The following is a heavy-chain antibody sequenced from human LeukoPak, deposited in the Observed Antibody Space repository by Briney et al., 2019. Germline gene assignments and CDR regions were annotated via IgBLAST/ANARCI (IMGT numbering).Heavy chain of an antibody. CDR3: ARDRDGGDLENALDL. CDR2: ISAYNGNT. V-gene: IGHV1-18*01. CDR1: GYTFTSYG. Sequence: ASVKVSCKASGYTFTSYGISWVRQAPGQGLEWMGWISAYNGNTNYAQKLQGRVTMTTDTSTSTAYMELRSLRSDDTAVYYCARDRDGGDLENALDLWGRGTLVIVSS. D-gene: IGHD3-10*01. J-gene: IGHJ2*01.